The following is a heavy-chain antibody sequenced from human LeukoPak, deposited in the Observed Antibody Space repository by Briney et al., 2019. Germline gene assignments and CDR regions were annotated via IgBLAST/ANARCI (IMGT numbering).Heavy chain of an antibody. J-gene: IGHJ2*01. CDR1: GFTVSSNY. V-gene: IGHV3-23*01. CDR2: ISGSGGST. Sequence: PGGSLRLSCAASGFTVSSNYMSWVRQAPGKGLEWVSAISGSGGSTYYADSVKGRFTISRDNSKNTLYLQMNSLRAEDTAVYYCAKVPGYYYDSSGYNWYFDLWGRGTLVTVSS. D-gene: IGHD3-22*01. CDR3: AKVPGYYYDSSGYNWYFDL.